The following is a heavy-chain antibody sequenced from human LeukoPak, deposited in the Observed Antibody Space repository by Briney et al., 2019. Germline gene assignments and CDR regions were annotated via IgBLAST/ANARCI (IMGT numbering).Heavy chain of an antibody. CDR1: GFTFSSYW. CDR3: TRDLMDYDASTGLHHYYMDV. CDR2: INGDGRNI. D-gene: IGHD3-9*01. Sequence: GGSLRLSCVASGFTFSSYWMHWVRQDPRKGLVWVSRINGDGRNINYADSVRGRFTISRDNAKNTLFLQMNTLRVEDTAVYYCTRDLMDYDASTGLHHYYMDVWGQGTTVTVSS. V-gene: IGHV3-74*01. J-gene: IGHJ6*02.